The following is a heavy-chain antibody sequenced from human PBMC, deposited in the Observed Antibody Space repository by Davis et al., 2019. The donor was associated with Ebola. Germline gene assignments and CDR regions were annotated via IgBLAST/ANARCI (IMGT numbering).Heavy chain of an antibody. D-gene: IGHD2-21*02. V-gene: IGHV4-30-2*01. CDR3: TRSGGVTGYYYGLDV. Sequence: MPSETLSLTCTVSGGHISGYSWSWIRQPPGKGLEWIGYIYHSGSTYYNPSLKSRVTISVDRSKNQFSLKLSSVTAADTAVYYCTRSGGVTGYYYGLDVWGKGTTVIVSS. CDR2: IYHSGST. J-gene: IGHJ6*04. CDR1: GGHISGYS.